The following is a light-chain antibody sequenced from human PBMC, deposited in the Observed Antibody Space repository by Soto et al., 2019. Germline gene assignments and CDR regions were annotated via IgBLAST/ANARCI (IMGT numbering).Light chain of an antibody. CDR3: FSYAGNSLNYV. CDR1: SSDVVSYNP. CDR2: EAS. J-gene: IGLJ1*01. Sequence: QSALTQPASVSGSPGQSITISCTGPSSDVVSYNPVSWYQQHPGKAPKLMNYEASKRPSGISNRFSGSKSGNAASLTISGLQAEDEADYYCFSYAGNSLNYVFGTGTKVTVL. V-gene: IGLV2-23*01.